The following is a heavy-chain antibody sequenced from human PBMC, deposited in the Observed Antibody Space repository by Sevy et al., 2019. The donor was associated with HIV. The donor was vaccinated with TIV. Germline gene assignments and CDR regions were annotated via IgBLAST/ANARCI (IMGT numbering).Heavy chain of an antibody. CDR2: ISGSGGST. D-gene: IGHD6-6*01. Sequence: GGSLRLSCAASGFTFSSYAMSWVRQAPGKGLEWVSAISGSGGSTYYADSVKGRFTISRDNSKNTLYLQMNSLRAEDTAVYYCAKDYYARPPHSSSLPNWFDPWGQGTLVTVSS. CDR1: GFTFSSYA. V-gene: IGHV3-23*01. CDR3: AKDYYARPPHSSSLPNWFDP. J-gene: IGHJ5*02.